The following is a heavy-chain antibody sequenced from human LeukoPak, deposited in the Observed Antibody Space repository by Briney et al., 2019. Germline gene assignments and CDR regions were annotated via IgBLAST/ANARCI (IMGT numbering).Heavy chain of an antibody. CDR3: ARAPPSIAAPRPFDY. D-gene: IGHD6-13*01. J-gene: IGHJ4*02. CDR1: GYTFNGYY. V-gene: IGHV1-2*02. CDR2: INPNSGGT. Sequence: ASVKVSCKASGYTFNGYYMHWVRQAPGQGLEWMGWINPNSGGTNYAQKFQGRVTMTRDTSISTAYMELSRLRSDDTAVYYCARAPPSIAAPRPFDYWGQGTLVTVSS.